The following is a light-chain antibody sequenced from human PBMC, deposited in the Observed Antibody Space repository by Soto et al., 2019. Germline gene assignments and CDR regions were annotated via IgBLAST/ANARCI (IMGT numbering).Light chain of an antibody. CDR2: GAS. J-gene: IGKJ1*01. Sequence: EVVLTQSPGTLSLSPGERATLSCRASQSVSSNYLAWYQQKSGQAPRLLVYGASSRATGIPDRFSGSGSGTDFTLTISGLETEDFAVYYCQQYGRSPWTFGQGTKVDIK. CDR1: QSVSSNY. CDR3: QQYGRSPWT. V-gene: IGKV3-20*01.